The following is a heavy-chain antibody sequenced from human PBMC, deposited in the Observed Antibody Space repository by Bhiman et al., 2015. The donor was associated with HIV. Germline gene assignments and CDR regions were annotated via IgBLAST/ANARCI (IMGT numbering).Heavy chain of an antibody. D-gene: IGHD3-3*01. CDR2: IRYDESGK. CDR1: GFTYSSYV. CDR3: AREGGARRFMDFFYYYYGMDV. V-gene: IGHV3-30*02. J-gene: IGHJ6*02. Sequence: QLVESGGGLVKPGGSLRLSCAASGFTYSSYVMNWVRQAPGKGLEWVAFIRYDESGKFYADSVKGRFTISRDNSDNTLYLQMNSLRADDTAVYYCAREGGARRFMDFFYYYYGMDVWGQGTTVTVSS.